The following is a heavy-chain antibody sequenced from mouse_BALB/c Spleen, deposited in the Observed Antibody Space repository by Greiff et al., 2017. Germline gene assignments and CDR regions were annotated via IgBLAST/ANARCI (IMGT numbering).Heavy chain of an antibody. D-gene: IGHD2-12*01. V-gene: IGHV14-3*02. Sequence: EVKLMESGAELVKPGASVKLSCTASGFNIKDTYMHWVKQRPEQGLEWIGRIDPANGNTKYDPKFQGKATITADTSSNTAFLQLSSLTSEDTAVYYCASLRFDYWGQGTTLTVSA. CDR3: ASLRFDY. J-gene: IGHJ2*01. CDR2: IDPANGNT. CDR1: GFNIKDTY.